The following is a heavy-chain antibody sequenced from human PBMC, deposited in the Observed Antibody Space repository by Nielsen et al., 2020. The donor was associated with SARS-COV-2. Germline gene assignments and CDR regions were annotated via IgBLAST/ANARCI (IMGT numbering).Heavy chain of an antibody. CDR2: ISNTGST. V-gene: IGHV4-59*01. J-gene: IGHJ6*02. D-gene: IGHD5-24*01. CDR3: ARDHGYNYAYGHYYYGMDV. Sequence: GSLRLSCTVSGGSISSYYWSWIRQPPGKGLEWIGYISNTGSTNYNPSLQSRVTISVDTSKNQFSLKLNSVTAADTAVYYCARDHGYNYAYGHYYYGMDVWGQGTTVTVSS. CDR1: GGSISSYY.